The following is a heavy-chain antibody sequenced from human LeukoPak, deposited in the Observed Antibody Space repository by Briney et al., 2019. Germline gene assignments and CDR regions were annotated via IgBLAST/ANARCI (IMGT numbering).Heavy chain of an antibody. CDR1: GYTFTRYA. D-gene: IGHD1-26*01. Sequence: GASVKVSCKVSGYTFTRYAITWVRQAPGQGLEWMGWISAYNGNTSYAQKLQGRATMTTDTPTSTAYLELKSLRSDDTAVYYCARDPGTYTGSYYGLNWGQGTLVTV. CDR3: ARDPGTYTGSYYGLN. J-gene: IGHJ4*02. CDR2: ISAYNGNT. V-gene: IGHV1-18*01.